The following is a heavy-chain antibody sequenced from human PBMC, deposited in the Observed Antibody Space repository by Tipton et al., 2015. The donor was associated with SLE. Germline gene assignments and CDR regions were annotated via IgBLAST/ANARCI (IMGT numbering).Heavy chain of an antibody. CDR1: GGTFSSYT. D-gene: IGHD6-6*01. CDR3: ARESQSSSSDGYYSYMDV. CDR2: ITPVFEIA. V-gene: IGHV1-69*09. Sequence: QLVQSGPEVKKPGPSVKVSCKASGGTFSSYTISWVRQAPGQGLEWMGRITPVFEIANYAQPFLGRLTITADKTTSTAYMERSSLTSADTAVYYCARESQSSSSDGYYSYMDVRGKGTTVTVSS. J-gene: IGHJ6*03.